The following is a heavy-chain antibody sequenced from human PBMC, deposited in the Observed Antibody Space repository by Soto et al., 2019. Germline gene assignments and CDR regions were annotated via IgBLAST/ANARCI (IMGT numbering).Heavy chain of an antibody. J-gene: IGHJ4*02. CDR3: ASGVRGAIIKYFDY. D-gene: IGHD3-10*01. V-gene: IGHV6-1*01. CDR1: GDSVSSNSAA. CDR2: TYYRSKWYN. Sequence: KQSQTLSLTCAISGDSVSSNSAAWNWIRQSPSRGLEWLGRTYYRSKWYNDYAVSVKSRITINPDTSKNQFSLQLNSVTPEDTAVYYCASGVRGAIIKYFDYWGQGTLVTVSS.